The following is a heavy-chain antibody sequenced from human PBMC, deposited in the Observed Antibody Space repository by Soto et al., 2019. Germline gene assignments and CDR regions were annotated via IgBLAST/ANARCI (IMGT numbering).Heavy chain of an antibody. V-gene: IGHV6-1*01. CDR2: TYYRSKWYN. CDR1: GDSVSSNSAA. Sequence: SQTLSLTCAISGDSVSSNSAAWNWIRHSPSRGLEWLGRTYYRSKWYNDYAVSVKSRITINPDTSKNQFSLQLNSVTPEDTAVYYCSSGSGLDAFDIRGQGTMVTVS. CDR3: SSGSGLDAFDI. D-gene: IGHD5-12*01. J-gene: IGHJ3*02.